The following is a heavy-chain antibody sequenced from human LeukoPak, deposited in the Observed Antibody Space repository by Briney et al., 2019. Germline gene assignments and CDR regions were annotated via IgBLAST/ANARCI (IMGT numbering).Heavy chain of an antibody. D-gene: IGHD3-9*01. CDR2: ITGSGDTT. CDR1: GFIFRNYA. V-gene: IGHV3-23*01. Sequence: GGSLRLSCAASGFIFRNYAMSWVRQAPGKGPEWVSAITGSGDTTYYADSVKGRFTISRDNSKNTLYVEMNTLRAEDTAVYYCAKWGDYDILTGYYVSDFWGQGTLVTVSS. J-gene: IGHJ4*02. CDR3: AKWGDYDILTGYYVSDF.